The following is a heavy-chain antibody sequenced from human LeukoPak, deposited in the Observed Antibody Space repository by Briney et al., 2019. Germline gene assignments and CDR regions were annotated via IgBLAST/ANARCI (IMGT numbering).Heavy chain of an antibody. V-gene: IGHV4-59*08. D-gene: IGHD4-17*01. J-gene: IGHJ4*02. CDR1: GGSISSYY. CDR2: IHYSGRT. Sequence: SETLSLTCTVSGGSISSYYWSWIRQPPGKGLEWIGYIHYSGRTFYKSSLQSRVTISVDSSKNQFSLNLNSVTAADTAVYYCARHSRDYPYRYFENWGQGTLVTVSS. CDR3: ARHSRDYPYRYFEN.